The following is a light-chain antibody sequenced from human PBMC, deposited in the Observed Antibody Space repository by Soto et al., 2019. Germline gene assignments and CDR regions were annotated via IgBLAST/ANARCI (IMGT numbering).Light chain of an antibody. CDR1: QSVSSN. CDR3: QQYNNWPRT. J-gene: IGKJ1*01. V-gene: IGKV3-15*01. Sequence: EIVMTQSPATLSVSPGERATLSCRASQSVSSNLAWYQQKPGQAPSLLIYGASTRATGIPARFSGSGSGTELTLTLSSLQSEDFAVYYRQQYNNWPRTVGQGTKVEIK. CDR2: GAS.